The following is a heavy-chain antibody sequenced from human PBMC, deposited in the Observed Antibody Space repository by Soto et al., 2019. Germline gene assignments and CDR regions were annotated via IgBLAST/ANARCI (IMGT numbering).Heavy chain of an antibody. CDR3: AREAGDIVVVPAAIGGDYFDY. D-gene: IGHD2-2*02. Sequence: GASVKVSCKASGYTFTSYGISWVRQAPGQGLEWMGWISAYNGNTNYAQKLQGRVTMTTDTSTSTAYMELRSLRHDDTAVYYCAREAGDIVVVPAAIGGDYFDYWGQGTLVTVSS. V-gene: IGHV1-18*04. CDR1: GYTFTSYG. CDR2: ISAYNGNT. J-gene: IGHJ4*02.